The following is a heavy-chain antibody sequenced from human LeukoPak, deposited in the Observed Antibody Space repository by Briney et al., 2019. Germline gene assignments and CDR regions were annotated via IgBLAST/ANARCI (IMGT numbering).Heavy chain of an antibody. D-gene: IGHD4-23*01. V-gene: IGHV3-7*01. J-gene: IGHJ4*02. Sequence: GGSLRLSCAASGYTFSDYWMSWVRQAPGKGLERVANIKPDGRDKYHVDSVKGRFTISRDNAKASLYLLMNSLRADDTAVYYCARGRFCDSGNCYLDYWGQGTLVTVSS. CDR2: IKPDGRDK. CDR3: ARGRFCDSGNCYLDY. CDR1: GYTFSDYW.